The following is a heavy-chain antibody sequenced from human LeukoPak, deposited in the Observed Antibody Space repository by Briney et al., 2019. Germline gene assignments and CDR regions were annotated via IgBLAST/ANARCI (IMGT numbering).Heavy chain of an antibody. D-gene: IGHD3-16*02. Sequence: GGSLRLSCAASGFTFSNAWMSWVRQAPGKGLEWVSIIYSGGSTYYADSVKGRFTISRDNSKNTLYLQMNSLRAEDTAVYYCAKDLGYVWGSYPLDYWGQGTLVTVSS. J-gene: IGHJ4*02. CDR2: IYSGGST. CDR1: GFTFSNAW. CDR3: AKDLGYVWGSYPLDY. V-gene: IGHV3-66*01.